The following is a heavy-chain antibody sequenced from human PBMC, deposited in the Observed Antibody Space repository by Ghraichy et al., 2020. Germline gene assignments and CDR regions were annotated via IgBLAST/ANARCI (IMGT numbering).Heavy chain of an antibody. CDR3: ATRRNDDSGSYDYYYYGMDV. D-gene: IGHD1-26*01. J-gene: IGHJ6*02. V-gene: IGHV1-8*01. Sequence: ASVKVSCKASGYTFTSYDINWVRQATGQGLQWMGWMNPNSDNTGYAQKFQGRVTMTRNTSISTAYMELVSLRSEDTAVYYCATRRNDDSGSYDYYYYGMDVWGQGTTVTVSS. CDR1: GYTFTSYD. CDR2: MNPNSDNT.